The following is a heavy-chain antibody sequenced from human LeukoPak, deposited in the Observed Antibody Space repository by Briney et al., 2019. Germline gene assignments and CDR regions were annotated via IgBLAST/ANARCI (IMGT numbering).Heavy chain of an antibody. CDR3: ARGSALLALSFDY. Sequence: SVTVSFKASGGTFISYAISWVRQAPGQGLEWMGGIIPIFGTANYAQKFQGRVTITADESTSTAYMELSSLRSEDTAVYYCARGSALLALSFDYWGQGTLVTVSS. D-gene: IGHD2-15*01. CDR1: GGTFISYA. J-gene: IGHJ4*02. CDR2: IIPIFGTA. V-gene: IGHV1-69*13.